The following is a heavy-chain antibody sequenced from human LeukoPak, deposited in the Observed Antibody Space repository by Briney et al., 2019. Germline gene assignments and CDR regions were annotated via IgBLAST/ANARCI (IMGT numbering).Heavy chain of an antibody. V-gene: IGHV4-30-4*08. CDR1: GGSISSGDYY. CDR2: IYYSGST. D-gene: IGHD1-26*01. CDR3: ARGQWELLAVDY. Sequence: SETLSLTCTVSGGSISSGDYYWSWIRQPPGKGLEWIGYIYYSGSTYYNPSLKSRVTISVDTSKNQFSLKLSSVTAADTAVYYFARGQWELLAVDYWGQGTLVTVSS. J-gene: IGHJ4*02.